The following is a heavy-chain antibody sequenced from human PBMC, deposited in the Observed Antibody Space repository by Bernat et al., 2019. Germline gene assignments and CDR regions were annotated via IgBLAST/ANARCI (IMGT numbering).Heavy chain of an antibody. Sequence: QVQLVQSGAEVKKPGASVKVSCKASGYTFTGYYMHWVRQAPGQGLEWMGRINPNSGGTNYAQKFQGRVTMTRDTSISTAYMELSRLRSDDTAVYYCARSYYYGSGSYYYYYMDAWGKGTTVTVSS. CDR1: GYTFTGYY. V-gene: IGHV1-2*06. CDR3: ARSYYYGSGSYYYYYMDA. CDR2: INPNSGGT. J-gene: IGHJ6*03. D-gene: IGHD3-10*01.